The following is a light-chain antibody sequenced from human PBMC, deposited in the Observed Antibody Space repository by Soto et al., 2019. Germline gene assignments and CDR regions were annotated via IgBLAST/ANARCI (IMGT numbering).Light chain of an antibody. Sequence: QSALTQPASVSGSPGQSITISCTGTSSDVGGYNYVSWYQQHPGMAPKLMIYAVSNRPSGVSNRFSGSKSGNTASLTISGIQADDEAHYYCSSYASSSSPYVVFGGGTKLTVL. CDR3: SSYASSSSPYVV. V-gene: IGLV2-14*01. CDR1: SSDVGGYNY. CDR2: AVS. J-gene: IGLJ2*01.